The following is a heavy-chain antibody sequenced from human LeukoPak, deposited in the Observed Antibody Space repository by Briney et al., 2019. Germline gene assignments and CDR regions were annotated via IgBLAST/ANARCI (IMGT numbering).Heavy chain of an antibody. CDR1: GGSISSGGYY. J-gene: IGHJ6*02. CDR2: IYCSGST. V-gene: IGHV4-31*03. D-gene: IGHD1-26*01. Sequence: SETLCLTCTVSGGSISSGGYYWSWIRQHPGKGLEWIGYIYCSGSTYYNPSLKSRVTISVDTSKNQFSLKLSSVTAADTAVYYCARRRPEVGSPPLGYYYYGMDVWGQGTTVSVSS. CDR3: ARRRPEVGSPPLGYYYYGMDV.